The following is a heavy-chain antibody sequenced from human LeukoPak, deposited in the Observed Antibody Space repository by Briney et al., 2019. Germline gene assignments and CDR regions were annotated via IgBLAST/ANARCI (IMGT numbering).Heavy chain of an antibody. D-gene: IGHD4-17*01. CDR2: IYHSGST. V-gene: IGHV4-38-2*02. CDR1: GYSISSGYY. CDR3: ASSYGDYFDY. J-gene: IGHJ4*02. Sequence: SETLSLTCTVSGYSISSGYYWGWLRQPPGKGLEWIGSIYHSGSTYYNPSLKSRVTMSVDTSKNQFSLKLSSVTAADTAVYYCASSYGDYFDYWGQGTLVTVSS.